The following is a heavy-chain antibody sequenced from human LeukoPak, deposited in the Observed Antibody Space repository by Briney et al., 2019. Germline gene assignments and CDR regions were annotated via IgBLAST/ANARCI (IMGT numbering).Heavy chain of an antibody. Sequence: ASVKVSCKASGGTFSSYAISWVRQAPGQGLEWMGWINPNSGGTNYAQKFQGRVTMTRDTSISTAYMELSRLRSDDTAVYYCARDRTDPYDAFDIWGQGTMVTVSS. CDR2: INPNSGGT. V-gene: IGHV1-2*02. CDR3: ARDRTDPYDAFDI. D-gene: IGHD4-17*01. J-gene: IGHJ3*02. CDR1: GGTFSSYA.